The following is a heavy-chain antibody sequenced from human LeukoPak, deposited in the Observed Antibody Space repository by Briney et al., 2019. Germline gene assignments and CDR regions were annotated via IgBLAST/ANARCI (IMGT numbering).Heavy chain of an antibody. D-gene: IGHD2-15*01. V-gene: IGHV3-23*01. J-gene: IGHJ4*02. Sequence: PGGSLRLSCAASGFTLTNYVMSWVRQAPGKGLKWVSAISATTGSTSYADSVKGRFTISRDNSENTLYLQMSSLRAEDTAVYYCAKGRRGSGGYPYFDYWGRGTLVTVSS. CDR2: ISATTGST. CDR3: AKGRRGSGGYPYFDY. CDR1: GFTLTNYV.